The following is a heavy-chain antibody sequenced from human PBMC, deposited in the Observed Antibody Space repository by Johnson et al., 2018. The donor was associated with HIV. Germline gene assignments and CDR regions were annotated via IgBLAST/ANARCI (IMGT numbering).Heavy chain of an antibody. CDR3: ARDGSGHAVVVTATRRGYGFGLDM. Sequence: QVQLVESGGGLVQRGGSLRLSCAASGFTFSNFGMHWVRQAPGKGLEWVAFIRYDGSNKYYADSVKGRFTISRDNSKNTLYLQMNSLGLGDTAVYYCARDGSGHAVVVTATRRGYGFGLDMWGQGTMVTVSS. CDR2: IRYDGSNK. CDR1: GFTFSNFG. J-gene: IGHJ3*02. V-gene: IGHV3-30*02. D-gene: IGHD2-21*02.